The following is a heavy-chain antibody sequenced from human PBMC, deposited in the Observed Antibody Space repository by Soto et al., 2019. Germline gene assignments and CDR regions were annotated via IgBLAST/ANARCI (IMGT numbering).Heavy chain of an antibody. CDR1: GYTFTTYY. CDR3: ARDEMTASSRGYDP. D-gene: IGHD5-12*01. CDR2: INPSSGST. J-gene: IGHJ5*02. V-gene: IGHV1-46*01. Sequence: ASVKVSCKASGYTFTTYYMHWVRQAPGQGLEWMGIINPSSGSTTYAEKFQGRVTMTRDTSTSTVYMELNSLISEDTAVYYCARDEMTASSRGYDPWGQGTQVTVSS.